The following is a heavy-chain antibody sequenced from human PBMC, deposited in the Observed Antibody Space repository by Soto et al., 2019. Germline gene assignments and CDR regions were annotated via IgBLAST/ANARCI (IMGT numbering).Heavy chain of an antibody. CDR1: GFTFENFG. J-gene: IGHJ5*02. D-gene: IGHD1-26*01. CDR3: AKNQGVELVPLATVDWFDP. CDR2: ISGSGLNK. V-gene: IGHV3-23*01. Sequence: GGSLRLSCAASGFTFENFGMSWVRQAPGKGLEWISSISGSGLNKYYADSVKGRFTISRDNSKNTVYLELSNLRAEDTAVYHCAKNQGVELVPLATVDWFDPWGQGSVVTVSS.